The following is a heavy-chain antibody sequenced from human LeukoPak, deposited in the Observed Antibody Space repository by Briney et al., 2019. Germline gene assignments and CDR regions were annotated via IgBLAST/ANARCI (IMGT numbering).Heavy chain of an antibody. CDR1: GFSVSSNY. V-gene: IGHV3-66*01. Sequence: GGSLRLSCAASGFSVSSNYMSWVRQAPGKGLEWVSVIYSSGSTFYADSGKGRFTISRDISKNTVYLQMNSLTAEDTAVYYCARDTLHSSGWYYFDYWGQGTLVTVSS. CDR3: ARDTLHSSGWYYFDY. D-gene: IGHD6-13*01. J-gene: IGHJ4*02. CDR2: IYSSGST.